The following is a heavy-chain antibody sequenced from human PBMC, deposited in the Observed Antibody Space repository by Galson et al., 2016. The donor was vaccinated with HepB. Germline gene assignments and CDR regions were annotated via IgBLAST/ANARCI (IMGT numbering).Heavy chain of an antibody. CDR2: INSDGSST. CDR1: GITYSSYW. D-gene: IGHD6-13*01. V-gene: IGHV3-74*01. CDR3: ASSVAAAGNWFDP. Sequence: SLRLSCAASGITYSSYWMQWVRQAPGKGLVWVSRINSDGSSTSYADSVKGRFTISRDNAKNTLYLQMNSLRAEDTAVYYCASSVAAAGNWFDPWGQGTLVTVSS. J-gene: IGHJ5*02.